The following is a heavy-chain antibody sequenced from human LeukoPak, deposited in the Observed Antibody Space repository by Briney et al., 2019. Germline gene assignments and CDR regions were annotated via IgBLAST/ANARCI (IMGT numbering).Heavy chain of an antibody. Sequence: GGSLRLSCAASGFTFSSYAMSWVRQAPGKGLMWVSRLASDENNRIYADSVKGRFTISRDNAKNTLFLQMNSLRVEDTGFYYCARDAGWGRLDSWGQGALVTVSS. CDR2: LASDENNR. J-gene: IGHJ4*02. CDR3: ARDAGWGRLDS. V-gene: IGHV3-74*01. D-gene: IGHD3-16*01. CDR1: GFTFSSYA.